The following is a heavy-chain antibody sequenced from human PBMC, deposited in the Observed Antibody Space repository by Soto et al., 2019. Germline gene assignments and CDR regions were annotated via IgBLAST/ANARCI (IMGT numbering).Heavy chain of an antibody. J-gene: IGHJ4*02. CDR3: ARRTLGIVGATNDY. D-gene: IGHD1-26*01. CDR2: TRNKANSYTT. CDR1: GFTFSDHY. Sequence: GGSLRLSCAASGFTFSDHYMDRVRQAPGKGLEWVGRTRNKANSYTTEYAASVKGRFTISRDDSKNSLYLQMNSLKTEDTAVYYCARRTLGIVGATNDYWGQGTLVTVSS. V-gene: IGHV3-72*01.